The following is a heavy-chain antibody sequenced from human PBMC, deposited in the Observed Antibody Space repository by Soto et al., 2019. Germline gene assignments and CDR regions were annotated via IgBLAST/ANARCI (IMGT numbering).Heavy chain of an antibody. V-gene: IGHV3-48*01. CDR1: GFTFSSYS. CDR3: VRDVGVATPSDY. J-gene: IGHJ4*02. Sequence: EVQLVESWGGLVQPGGSLRLSCAASGFTFSSYSMNWVRQAPGKGMEWVSYISSSSSTIYYADSVKGRFTISRDNANNPLYLQMSSLRAEDTAVYYCVRDVGVATPSDYWGQGTLVTVSS. CDR2: ISSSSSTI. D-gene: IGHD2-21*01.